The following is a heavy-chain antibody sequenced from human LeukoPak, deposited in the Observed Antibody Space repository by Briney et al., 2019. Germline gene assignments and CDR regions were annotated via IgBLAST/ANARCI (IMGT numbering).Heavy chain of an antibody. V-gene: IGHV4-39*01. Sequence: SETLSLTCTVSGGSISSSSYYWGWIRQPPGKGLEWIGGIYYGGSTYYNPSLMSRVTISVDTSKNQFSLKMISMTAADTAVYYCARSCSSTSCPVDYWGQGTLVTVSS. J-gene: IGHJ4*02. CDR1: GGSISSSSYY. CDR3: ARSCSSTSCPVDY. D-gene: IGHD2-2*01. CDR2: IYYGGST.